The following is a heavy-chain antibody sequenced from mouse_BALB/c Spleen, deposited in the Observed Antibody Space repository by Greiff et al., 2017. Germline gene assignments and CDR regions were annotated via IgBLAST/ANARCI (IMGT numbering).Heavy chain of an antibody. D-gene: IGHD2-4*01. CDR2: INPGSGGT. V-gene: IGHV1-54*01. CDR1: GYAFTNYL. Sequence: QVQLQQSGAELVRPGTSVKVSCKASGYAFTNYLIEWVKQRPGQGLEWIGVINPGSGGTNYKEKFKGKATLTADKASSTAYMQISSLTSDDSAVYFCARWGDYDGFAYWGQGTLVTVSA. CDR3: ARWGDYDGFAY. J-gene: IGHJ3*01.